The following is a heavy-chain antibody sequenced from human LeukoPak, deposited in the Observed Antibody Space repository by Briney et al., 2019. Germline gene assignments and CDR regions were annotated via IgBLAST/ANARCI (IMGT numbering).Heavy chain of an antibody. D-gene: IGHD6-13*01. CDR1: GFNFSRSA. J-gene: IGHJ4*02. CDR3: VKGRISEDGLDF. V-gene: IGHV3-23*01. CDR2: ISSSGNT. Sequence: PGGSLELSFAASGFNFSRSAMTWVRPAPGKGLDRVSSISSSGNTYYADSVKGRFTISRDNSKNMLYLQMNSLRAEDTAVYYCVKGRISEDGLDFWGQGTLVTVSS.